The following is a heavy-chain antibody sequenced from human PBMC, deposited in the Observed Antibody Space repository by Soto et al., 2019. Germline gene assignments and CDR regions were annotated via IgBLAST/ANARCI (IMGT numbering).Heavy chain of an antibody. J-gene: IGHJ5*01. Sequence: SETLSLTCAVYGGSFSGHSWTWIRQSPGKGLEWIGDINHSGRVNYSPSLKSRVTISLDTSKNQFSLTLSAVTAADTAMYYCSTRAYDTNGYYRFDPWGQGTLVTAPQ. CDR3: STRAYDTNGYYRFDP. D-gene: IGHD3-22*01. CDR2: INHSGRV. CDR1: GGSFSGHS. V-gene: IGHV4-34*01.